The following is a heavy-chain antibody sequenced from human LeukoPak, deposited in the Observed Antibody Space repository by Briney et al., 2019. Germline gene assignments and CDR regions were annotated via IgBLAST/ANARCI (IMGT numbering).Heavy chain of an antibody. CDR1: GGSFSGYY. CDR2: INHSGST. V-gene: IGHV4-34*01. J-gene: IGHJ4*02. D-gene: IGHD3-9*01. Sequence: SETLSLTCAVYGGSFSGYYWSWIRQPPGKGLEWIGEINHSGSTNYNPSLKSRVTISVDTSKNQFSLKLSSVTAADTAVYYCARARYFDWLFPRILDYWGQGTLVTVSS. CDR3: ARARYFDWLFPRILDY.